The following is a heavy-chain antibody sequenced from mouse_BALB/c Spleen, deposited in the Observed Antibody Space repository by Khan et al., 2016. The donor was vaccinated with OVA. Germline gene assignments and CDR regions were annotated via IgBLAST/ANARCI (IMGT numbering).Heavy chain of an antibody. CDR3: MSIYYYGSSYFDY. D-gene: IGHD1-1*01. CDR1: GFTFSGFW. Sequence: EVQLLETGGCLLQPWGSRGLPCEGSGFTFSGFWLSCVRPTPWTTLAWIGDINSDGSALNYAPSIQYRFTIFRYHDKSTLSLQMSNVGAEDTATYFWMSIYYYGSSYFDYWGQGTTLTVS. V-gene: IGHV11-2*01. CDR2: INSDGSAL. J-gene: IGHJ2*01.